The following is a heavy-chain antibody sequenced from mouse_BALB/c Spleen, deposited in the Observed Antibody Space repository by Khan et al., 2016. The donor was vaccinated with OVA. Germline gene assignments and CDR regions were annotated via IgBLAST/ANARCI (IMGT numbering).Heavy chain of an antibody. V-gene: IGHV3-2*02. CDR2: ISYSGIT. J-gene: IGHJ2*01. CDR3: ARVNDYGYYVDY. Sequence: EVQLVESGPGLVKPSQSLSLTCTVTGYSITSGYAWNWIRQFPGNKLEWMGYISYSGITSYTPSLKSRISITRATSKNQFFLQLNSVTTEDTATDYCARVNDYGYYVDYWGQGTTLTVSS. D-gene: IGHD1-1*01. CDR1: GYSITSGYA.